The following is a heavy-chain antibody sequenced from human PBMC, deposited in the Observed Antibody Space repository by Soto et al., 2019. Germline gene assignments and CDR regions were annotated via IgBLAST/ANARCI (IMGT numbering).Heavy chain of an antibody. CDR1: GGSVSGGDYY. J-gene: IGHJ4*02. V-gene: IGHV4-61*08. D-gene: IGHD3-22*01. CDR3: ANGGYYYANFDS. Sequence: SETLSLGCTVSGGSVSGGDYYWSWIRLPPGRGREWVGYIYKSGSTNYNPSLKSRVTISLDTTKNQFSLNLSCVTAADTALSYCANGGYYYANFDSWGQGALVTISS. CDR2: IYKSGST.